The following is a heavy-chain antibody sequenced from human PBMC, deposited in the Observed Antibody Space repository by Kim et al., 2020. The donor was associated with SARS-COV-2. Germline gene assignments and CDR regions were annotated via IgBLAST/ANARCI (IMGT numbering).Heavy chain of an antibody. CDR3: ARGYGSGSYYSP. D-gene: IGHD3-10*01. V-gene: IGHV1-46*01. J-gene: IGHJ5*02. Sequence: TYAQKFQGRVTLTRDTSTSTVYMEMSSLTSADTAVYYCARGYGSGSYYSPWGQGTLVTVSS.